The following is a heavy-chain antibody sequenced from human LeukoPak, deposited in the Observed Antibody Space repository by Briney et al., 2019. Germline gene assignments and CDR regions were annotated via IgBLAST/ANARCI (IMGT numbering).Heavy chain of an antibody. CDR2: ISSSSSTI. V-gene: IGHV3-48*01. J-gene: IGHJ4*02. CDR3: ARGGSYSCLDY. Sequence: GGSLRLSCAASGFTFSSYEMNWVRQAPGKGLEWVSYISSSSSTIYYADSVKGRFTISRDNAKNSLYLQMNSLRAEDTAVYYCARGGSYSCLDYWGQGTLVTVSS. D-gene: IGHD3-10*01. CDR1: GFTFSSYE.